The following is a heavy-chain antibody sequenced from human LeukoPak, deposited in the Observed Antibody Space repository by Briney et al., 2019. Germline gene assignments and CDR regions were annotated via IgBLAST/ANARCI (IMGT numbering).Heavy chain of an antibody. V-gene: IGHV4-61*02. D-gene: IGHD3-10*01. CDR2: IYTSGST. Sequence: SETLSLTCTVSGGSISSGSYYWSWIRQPAGKGLEWIGRIYTSGSTNYNPSLKSRVTISVDTSKNQFSLKLSSVTAADTAVYYCASSYGSGSYYNRHYYYYYMDVWGKGTTVTISS. J-gene: IGHJ6*03. CDR3: ASSYGSGSYYNRHYYYYYMDV. CDR1: GGSISSGSYY.